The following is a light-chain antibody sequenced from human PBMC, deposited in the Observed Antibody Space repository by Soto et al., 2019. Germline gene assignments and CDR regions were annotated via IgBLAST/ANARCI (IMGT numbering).Light chain of an antibody. J-gene: IGKJ3*01. CDR2: GAS. V-gene: IGKV3-15*01. Sequence: EIVMPQSPATLSVSPGERATLSCRASQSVSSNLAWYQQNPGQATRLLIDGASTRATGIPARFSGGGSGTDFTLTISSLRSGDFAVFYCLQYNNWPFTFGPGTKVDIK. CDR1: QSVSSN. CDR3: LQYNNWPFT.